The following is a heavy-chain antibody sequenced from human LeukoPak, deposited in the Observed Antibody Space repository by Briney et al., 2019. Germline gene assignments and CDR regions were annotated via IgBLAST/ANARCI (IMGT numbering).Heavy chain of an antibody. CDR2: INYSGSI. CDR1: GGSVSSTTYY. V-gene: IGHV4-39*01. Sequence: PSETLSLTCTVSGGSVSSTTYYWSWIRQPPGKGLEWIASINYSGSIYYNPSLKSRVTISVDTSENQFSLKLSSVTAADTAVYYCARYVVYGSGKYYFDYWGQGTLVTVSS. J-gene: IGHJ4*02. D-gene: IGHD3-10*01. CDR3: ARYVVYGSGKYYFDY.